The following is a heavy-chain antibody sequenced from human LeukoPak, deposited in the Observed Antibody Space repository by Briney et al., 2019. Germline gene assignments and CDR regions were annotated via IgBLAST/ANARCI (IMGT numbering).Heavy chain of an antibody. V-gene: IGHV4-34*01. J-gene: IGHJ4*02. CDR3: ARVLIAAAPNFDY. D-gene: IGHD6-13*01. CDR2: INHSGST. CDR1: GGSFSGYY. Sequence: SETLSLTCAVYGGSFSGYYWSWIRQPPGKGLEWIGEINHSGSTNYNPSLKSRVTISVDTSKNQFSLKLSSVTAADTAVYYCARVLIAAAPNFDYWGQGTLVTVSS.